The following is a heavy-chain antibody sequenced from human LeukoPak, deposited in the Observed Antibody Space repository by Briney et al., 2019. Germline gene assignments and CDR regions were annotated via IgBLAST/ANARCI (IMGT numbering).Heavy chain of an antibody. V-gene: IGHV3-7*01. D-gene: IGHD3-9*01. CDR3: ARDRGADILTGYSFDY. CDR1: GFTFSSYW. Sequence: GGSLRLSCAASGFTFSSYWMSWVRQAPGKGLEWVANIKQDGSEKYYVDSVKGRFTISRDNAKNSLYLQMNSLRAEDTAVYYCARDRGADILTGYSFDYWGQGTLVTVSS. J-gene: IGHJ4*02. CDR2: IKQDGSEK.